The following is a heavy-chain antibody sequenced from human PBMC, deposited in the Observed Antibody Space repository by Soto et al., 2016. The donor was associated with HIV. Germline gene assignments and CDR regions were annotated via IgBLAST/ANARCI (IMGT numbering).Heavy chain of an antibody. Sequence: QVQLVQSGAEVKKPGASVKVSCKASGFTFTSYGISWVRQAPGRGLEWMGWISAYNGNTKYAQKFQGRVTMTTDTSTSTAYMELRSLRSDDTAVYYCARDRITMVHDAFDIWGQGTMVTVSS. J-gene: IGHJ3*02. D-gene: IGHD3-10*01. V-gene: IGHV1-18*01. CDR1: GFTFTSYG. CDR2: ISAYNGNT. CDR3: ARDRITMVHDAFDI.